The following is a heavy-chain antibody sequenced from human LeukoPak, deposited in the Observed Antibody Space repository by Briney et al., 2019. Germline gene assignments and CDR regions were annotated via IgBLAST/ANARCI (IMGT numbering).Heavy chain of an antibody. CDR3: ARSARDRAFDI. V-gene: IGHV4-59*08. Sequence: PSETLSLTCTVSGGSISSYYWSWIRQPPGKGLEWIGYIYYSGSTNYNPSLKSRVTISVDTSKNQFSLKLSPVTAADTAVYYCARSARDRAFDIWGQGTMVTVSS. J-gene: IGHJ3*02. CDR1: GGSISSYY. CDR2: IYYSGST.